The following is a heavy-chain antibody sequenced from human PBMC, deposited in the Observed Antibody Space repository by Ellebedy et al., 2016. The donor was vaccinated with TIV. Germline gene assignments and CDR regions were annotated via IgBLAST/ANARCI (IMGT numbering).Heavy chain of an antibody. CDR2: IKQEGYEQ. J-gene: IGHJ4*02. D-gene: IGHD6-19*01. CDR3: ARDQGWAVPGTTRFDY. CDR1: GFSFSSYW. V-gene: IGHV3-7*01. Sequence: GESLKISCVASGFSFSSYWMSWVRQAPGKGLEWVASIKQEGYEQSYVDSVEGRFTISRDNAKSSLYLQMTSLRAEDTGVYYCARDQGWAVPGTTRFDYWGQGTLVTVSS.